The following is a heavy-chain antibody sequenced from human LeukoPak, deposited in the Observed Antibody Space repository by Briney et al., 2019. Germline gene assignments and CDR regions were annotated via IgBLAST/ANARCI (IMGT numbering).Heavy chain of an antibody. CDR3: ATIPDSSGSPTFDY. D-gene: IGHD3-22*01. V-gene: IGHV3-20*04. CDR1: AFTFDDYG. Sequence: PGGSLRLSCAASAFTFDDYGMSWVRQAPGKGLEWVSGINWNGGSTGYADSVKGRFTISRDNAKNTLYLQMNSLRAEDTAVYYCATIPDSSGSPTFDYWGQGTLATVSS. CDR2: INWNGGST. J-gene: IGHJ4*02.